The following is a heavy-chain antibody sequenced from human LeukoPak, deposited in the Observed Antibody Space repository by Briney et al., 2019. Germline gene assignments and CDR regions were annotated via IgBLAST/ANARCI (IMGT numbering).Heavy chain of an antibody. CDR1: RFTFSSYW. CDR3: ARTIGCKNAFDL. D-gene: IGHD3-9*01. CDR2: IDTDGSTT. V-gene: IGHV3-74*01. Sequence: GGSLRLSCAASRFTFSSYWMHWVRQAPGKGLVWVSRIDTDGSTTTYADSVKGRFTISRDNAKNTLYLQMNSLRAEDTAVYYCARTIGCKNAFDLWGQGTMVTVSS. J-gene: IGHJ3*01.